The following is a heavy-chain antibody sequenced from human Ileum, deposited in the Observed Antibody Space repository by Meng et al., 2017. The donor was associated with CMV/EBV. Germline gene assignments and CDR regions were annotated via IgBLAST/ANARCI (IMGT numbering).Heavy chain of an antibody. CDR3: ARDKCDSDCQLGLLDS. D-gene: IGHD2-21*01. Sequence: ASVKVSCKASGYPFSDHYMYWVRQVPGQGLDWMGWINPSSGDTKYAQKFQDRVTMTRDMSINTAYMELSRLRSDDTAVYYCARDKCDSDCQLGLLDSWGQGTLVTVSS. J-gene: IGHJ4*02. V-gene: IGHV1-2*02. CDR2: INPSSGDT. CDR1: GYPFSDHY.